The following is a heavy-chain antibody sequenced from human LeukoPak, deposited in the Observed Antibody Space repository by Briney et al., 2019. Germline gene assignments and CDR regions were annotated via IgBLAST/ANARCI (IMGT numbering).Heavy chain of an antibody. CDR2: ISSSSSYI. D-gene: IGHD6-13*01. CDR1: GFTFSSYS. J-gene: IGHJ6*03. V-gene: IGHV3-21*01. CDR3: AREDYISSWYPHYYMDV. Sequence: GGSLRLSCAASGFTFSSYSMNWVRQAPGKGLEWVSSISSSSSYINYADSVKGRFTISRDNAKNSLYLQMNSLRAEDTAVYYCAREDYISSWYPHYYMDVWGKGTTVTISS.